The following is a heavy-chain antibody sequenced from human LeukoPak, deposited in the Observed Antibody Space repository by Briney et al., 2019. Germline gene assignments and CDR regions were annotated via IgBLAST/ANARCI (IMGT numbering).Heavy chain of an antibody. CDR3: AKDRHPYYYGLDV. D-gene: IGHD3-16*01. CDR2: IKQDGSEK. Sequence: GGSLRLSCAASGFTFSSYWMSWVRQAPGKGLEWVANIKQDGSEKYYVDSVKGRFTISRDNAKNSLYLQMNSLRAEDTAVYYCAKDRHPYYYGLDVWGQGTTVTVSS. J-gene: IGHJ6*02. CDR1: GFTFSSYW. V-gene: IGHV3-7*01.